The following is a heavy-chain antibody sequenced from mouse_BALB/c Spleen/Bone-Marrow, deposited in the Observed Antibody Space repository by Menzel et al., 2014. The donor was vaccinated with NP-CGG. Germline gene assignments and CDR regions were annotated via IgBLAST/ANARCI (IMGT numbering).Heavy chain of an antibody. D-gene: IGHD2-14*01. CDR2: IDPYSGGT. J-gene: IGHJ2*01. CDR3: SRGVLAYFDY. CDR1: GYAFTNYN. V-gene: IGHV1S135*01. Sequence: VQLQQPGPELVKPGASVKVSCKASGYAFTNYNMNWVKQSHGKSLEWIGYIDPYSGGTNYNQKFRDKATLTVDKSSSTAYMHLNSLTSEDSAVYYCSRGVLAYFDYWGQGTTLTVSS.